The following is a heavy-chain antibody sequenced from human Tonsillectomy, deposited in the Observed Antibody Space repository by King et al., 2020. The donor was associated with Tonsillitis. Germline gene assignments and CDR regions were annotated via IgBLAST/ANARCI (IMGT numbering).Heavy chain of an antibody. CDR2: ISSSGNTI. Sequence: VQLVESGGGLVKPGGSLRLSCAASGFTFSDYYMHWIRQAPGKGLEWVSYISSSGNTIYYADSVKGRFTISRDNAKNSLYLQMNSLRAEDTAVYYCARDAEYYYDSSGKGGLGLDVWGQGTTVTVSS. CDR3: ARDAEYYYDSSGKGGLGLDV. J-gene: IGHJ6*02. D-gene: IGHD3-22*01. V-gene: IGHV3-11*01. CDR1: GFTFSDYY.